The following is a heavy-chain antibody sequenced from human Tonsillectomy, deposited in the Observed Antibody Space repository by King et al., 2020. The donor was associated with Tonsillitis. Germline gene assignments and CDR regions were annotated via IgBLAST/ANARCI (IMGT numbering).Heavy chain of an antibody. CDR1: GFSFSSYG. CDR3: AKDHRQYRSSSNTYYYYYGLDV. Sequence: VQLVESGGGVVQPGRSLRLSCAVSGFSFSSYGIHWVRQAPGKGLEWVAVMSYEGSNTYYADSVKGRFTISRDNAKNTLYLQMNSLRAEDTAVYYCAKDHRQYRSSSNTYYYYYGLDVWGQGTTVTVSS. V-gene: IGHV3-30*18. J-gene: IGHJ6*02. CDR2: MSYEGSNT. D-gene: IGHD6-13*01.